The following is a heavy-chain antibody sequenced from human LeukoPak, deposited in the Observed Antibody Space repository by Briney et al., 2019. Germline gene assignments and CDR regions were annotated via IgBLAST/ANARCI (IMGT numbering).Heavy chain of an antibody. CDR1: GYSISSGYY. CDR3: ARGDLEMATVGVFDY. V-gene: IGHV4-38-2*02. CDR2: IYHSGST. Sequence: PSETLSLTCTVSGYSISSGYYWGWIRQPPGKGLEWIGSIYHSGSTYYNPSLKSRVTISVDTSKNQFSLKLSSVTAADTAVYYCARGDLEMATVGVFDYWGQGTLVTVSS. J-gene: IGHJ4*02. D-gene: IGHD5-24*01.